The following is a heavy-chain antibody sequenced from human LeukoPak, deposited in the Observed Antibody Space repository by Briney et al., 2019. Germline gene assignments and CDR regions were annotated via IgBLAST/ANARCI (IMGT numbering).Heavy chain of an antibody. CDR2: INYSGST. D-gene: IGHD6-6*01. Sequence: SETLSLTCTVSGGSISSSTYYWGWIRQPPGKGLEWIGSINYSGSTYYNPSLKSRVTISVDTSKNQFSLKLSSVTAADTAVYYCASPSRSSSTYDYWGQGALVTVSS. J-gene: IGHJ4*02. CDR3: ASPSRSSSTYDY. V-gene: IGHV4-39*01. CDR1: GGSISSSTYY.